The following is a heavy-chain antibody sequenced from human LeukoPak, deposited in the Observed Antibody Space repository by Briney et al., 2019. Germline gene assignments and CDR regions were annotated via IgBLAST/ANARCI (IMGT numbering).Heavy chain of an antibody. Sequence: ASVKVSCKTSGYSFNSHHVHWVRQAPGQGLEWMGINFFHDGTTSNTQKFPGRLTMTRDTSTSTVYMELSSLRSEDTAVYCCARDSGNYHYDMDVWGQGTTAIVSS. D-gene: IGHD3-10*01. CDR3: ARDSGNYHYDMDV. J-gene: IGHJ6*02. CDR2: NFFHDGTT. CDR1: GYSFNSHH. V-gene: IGHV1-46*02.